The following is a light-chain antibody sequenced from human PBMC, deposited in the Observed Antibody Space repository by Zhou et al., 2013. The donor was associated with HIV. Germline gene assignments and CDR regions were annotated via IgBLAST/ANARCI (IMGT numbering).Light chain of an antibody. J-gene: IGKJ2*01. CDR1: HTISANY. CDR2: GAS. V-gene: IGKV3-20*01. Sequence: EIVLTQSPGTLSLSPGEGATLSCRASHTISANYLAWYQQKPGQAPRLLVYGASTRATGIPDRFTGSGSGTDFTLTFTTLGPEDFAVYYCQQYANSPQTFGQGTKVEIK. CDR3: QQYANSPQT.